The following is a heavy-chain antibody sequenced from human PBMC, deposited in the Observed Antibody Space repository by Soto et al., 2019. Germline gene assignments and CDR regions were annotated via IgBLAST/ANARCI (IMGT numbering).Heavy chain of an antibody. Sequence: GGSLRLSCAASGFTFSSYAISWVRQAPGKGLEWVSLISGGGDSTYYADSVKGRLTISRDNSKNTLYLQMNSLRAVDTAVYYCAKSADGFYYYYYMDVWGKGTTVTVSS. V-gene: IGHV3-23*01. CDR3: AKSADGFYYYYYMDV. CDR2: ISGGGDST. CDR1: GFTFSSYA. J-gene: IGHJ6*03.